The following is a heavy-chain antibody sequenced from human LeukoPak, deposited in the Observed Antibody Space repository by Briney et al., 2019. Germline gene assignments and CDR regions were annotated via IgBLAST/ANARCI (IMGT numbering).Heavy chain of an antibody. D-gene: IGHD3-22*01. V-gene: IGHV3-7*01. CDR1: GFTFTDYW. Sequence: PGGSLRLSCAASGFTFTDYWMSWVRQAPGKGLEWVANIKHDGGEKYYVDSVKGRFTISRDNAKNSLYLQMNSLRAEDTAVYYCARDRYYYDSSGPFDYWGQGTLVTVSS. CDR3: ARDRYYYDSSGPFDY. CDR2: IKHDGGEK. J-gene: IGHJ4*02.